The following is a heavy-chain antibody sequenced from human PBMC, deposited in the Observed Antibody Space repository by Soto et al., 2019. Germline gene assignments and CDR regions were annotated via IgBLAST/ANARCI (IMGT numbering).Heavy chain of an antibody. V-gene: IGHV4-30-2*01. J-gene: IGHJ4*02. Sequence: QLHLQESGSGPVKPSQTLSLTCAVSGGSISSGGYSWSWIRQPPGKGLNYIGYIYHSGSTDYNPSPKSRVTIAVDRSKNQFSLKLSSVTAADTAVYYCARVRSGWGIDYWGQGTLVTVSS. CDR3: ARVRSGWGIDY. D-gene: IGHD6-19*01. CDR1: GGSISSGGYS. CDR2: IYHSGST.